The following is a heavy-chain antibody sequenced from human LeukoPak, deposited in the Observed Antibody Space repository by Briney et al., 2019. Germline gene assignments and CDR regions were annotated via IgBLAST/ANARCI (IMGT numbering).Heavy chain of an antibody. CDR1: GYTFTSYY. J-gene: IGHJ4*02. CDR3: ARDSIAAADHSY. CDR2: INPSGGST. Sequence: ASVKVSCKASGYTFTSYYMHWVRQAPGQGLEWMGIINPSGGSTSYAQKFQGRVTITADKSTSTAYMELSSLRSEDTAVYYCARDSIAAADHSYWGQGTLVTVSS. V-gene: IGHV1-46*01. D-gene: IGHD6-13*01.